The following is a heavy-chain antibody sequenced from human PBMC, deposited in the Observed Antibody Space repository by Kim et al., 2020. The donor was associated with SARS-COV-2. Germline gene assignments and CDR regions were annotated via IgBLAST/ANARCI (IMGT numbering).Heavy chain of an antibody. Sequence: ASVKVSCKASGYTFTSYAMHWVRQAPGQRLEWMGWINAGNGNTKYSQKFQGRVTITRDTSASTAYMELSSLRSEDTAVYYCARVERGYYLFDYWGQGTLVTVSS. CDR3: ARVERGYYLFDY. D-gene: IGHD1-26*01. CDR1: GYTFTSYA. CDR2: INAGNGNT. V-gene: IGHV1-3*01. J-gene: IGHJ4*02.